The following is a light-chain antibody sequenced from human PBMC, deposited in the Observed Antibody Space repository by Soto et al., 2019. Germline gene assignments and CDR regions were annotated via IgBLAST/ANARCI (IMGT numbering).Light chain of an antibody. CDR1: SSDVGGYNY. Sequence: QSALTQPASVSGSPGQSITISCTGTSSDVGGYNYVSWYQQHPGKAPKLMIYEVSNRPSGVSNRFSGSKSGNKASLTISGLQAEDEADDYCSSYTSSSTSVFGTGTKVTVL. CDR2: EVS. V-gene: IGLV2-14*01. CDR3: SSYTSSSTSV. J-gene: IGLJ1*01.